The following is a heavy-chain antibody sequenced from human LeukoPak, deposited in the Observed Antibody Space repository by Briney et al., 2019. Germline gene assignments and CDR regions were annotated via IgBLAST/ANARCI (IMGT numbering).Heavy chain of an antibody. CDR2: IKQDGSEK. D-gene: IGHD1-26*01. CDR3: ARTYGSNYNYYYYMDV. CDR1: GFTFSSYW. V-gene: IGHV3-7*01. Sequence: GGSLRLSCAASGFTFSSYWMSWVRQAPGKGLEWVANIKQDGSEKYYVDSVKGRFTISRDKAKNSLYLQMNSLRAEDTAVYYCARTYGSNYNYYYYMDVWGKGTTVTVSS. J-gene: IGHJ6*03.